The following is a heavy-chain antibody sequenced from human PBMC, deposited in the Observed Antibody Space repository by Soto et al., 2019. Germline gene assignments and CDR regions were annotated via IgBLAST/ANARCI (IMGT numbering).Heavy chain of an antibody. Sequence: PSETLSLTCTVSGGSTSSGDFYWGWIRQPPGKGQEGIGEINHSGSTNYTPSLKSRVTISVDTSKSQFSLKLSSVSAADTAVFYRARVGWIRLWLLAEWGQGTLVTVSS. CDR2: INHSGST. V-gene: IGHV4-39*07. D-gene: IGHD5-18*01. J-gene: IGHJ4*02. CDR1: GGSTSSGDFY. CDR3: ARVGWIRLWLLAE.